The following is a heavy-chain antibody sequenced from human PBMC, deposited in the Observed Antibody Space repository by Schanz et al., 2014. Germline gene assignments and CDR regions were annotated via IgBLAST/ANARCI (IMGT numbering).Heavy chain of an antibody. D-gene: IGHD5-12*01. Sequence: EVQLLESGGGLVQPGGSLRLSCAASGFTFSSYAMTWVRQAPGKGLEWVSAISGSGGNTYYAASVKGRFTISRDNSKNTLYLQMNSLRAEDTAVYYCAKDLLVATSNYYYYGMDVWGQGTTVTVSS. V-gene: IGHV3-23*01. CDR1: GFTFSSYA. J-gene: IGHJ6*02. CDR3: AKDLLVATSNYYYYGMDV. CDR2: ISGSGGNT.